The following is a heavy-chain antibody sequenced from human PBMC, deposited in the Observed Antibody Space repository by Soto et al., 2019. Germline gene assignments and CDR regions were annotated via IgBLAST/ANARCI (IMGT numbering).Heavy chain of an antibody. J-gene: IGHJ4*02. CDR1: GFTFTTFW. CDR2: INQDGSVQ. V-gene: IGHV3-7*01. CDR3: VRVHTYIVV. D-gene: IGHD3-16*02. Sequence: EVQLVESGGGLVQPGGYLRLSCATSGFTFTTFWMSWGRQAPGKGPEWVANINQDGSVQYYVDSVTGRFTISRDNAQSSLHLPMNSLSSADTAVYYRVRVHTYIVVWGQGTLVTVSS.